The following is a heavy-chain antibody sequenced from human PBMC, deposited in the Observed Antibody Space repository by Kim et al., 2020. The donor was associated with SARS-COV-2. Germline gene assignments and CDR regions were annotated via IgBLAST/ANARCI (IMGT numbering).Heavy chain of an antibody. Sequence: YAQKFQGRVPMTEDTSTDTAYMELSSLRSEDTAVYYCATGPLSSSGPFDYWGQGTLVTVSS. J-gene: IGHJ4*02. CDR3: ATGPLSSSGPFDY. V-gene: IGHV1-24*01. D-gene: IGHD6-19*01.